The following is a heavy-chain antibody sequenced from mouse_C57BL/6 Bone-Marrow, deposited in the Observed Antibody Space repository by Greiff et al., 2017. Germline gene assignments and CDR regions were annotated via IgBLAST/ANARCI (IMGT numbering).Heavy chain of an antibody. D-gene: IGHD6-1*01. CDR3: ASLCSNENAY. J-gene: IGHJ3*01. V-gene: IGHV2-2*01. CDR1: GFSLTSYG. CDR2: IWGGGST. Sequence: VQLVESGPGLVQPSQSLSITCTVSGFSLTSYGVHWVRQSPGKGLEWLGVIWGGGSTDYNAAFISRLSISKDNSKSQVFFKMNSLQADDTAIDYCASLCSNENAYWGQGTLVTVSA.